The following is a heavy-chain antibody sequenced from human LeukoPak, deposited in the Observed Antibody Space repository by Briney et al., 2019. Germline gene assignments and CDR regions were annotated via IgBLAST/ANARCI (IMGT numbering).Heavy chain of an antibody. Sequence: GRSLRLSCAASGXTFSCCAMHWVRQVPGKGLEWVAVMSYDGSNKFYADSVKGRFTISRDNSKNTLNLQMNSLRAEDTAVYYCAREVNGWFDPWGQGTLVTVSS. V-gene: IGHV3-30*04. CDR2: MSYDGSNK. CDR1: GXTFSCCA. CDR3: AREVNGWFDP. J-gene: IGHJ5*02.